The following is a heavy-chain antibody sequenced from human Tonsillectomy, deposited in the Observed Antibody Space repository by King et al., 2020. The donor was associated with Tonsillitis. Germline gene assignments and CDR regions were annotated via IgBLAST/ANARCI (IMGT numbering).Heavy chain of an antibody. J-gene: IGHJ4*02. CDR2: IYGGGVTT. Sequence: EVQLVESGGGLVQPGGSLRLSCEASGFTFNIFAVSWVRRSPGKGLEWVSVIYGGGVTTYYADSVKGRFTISRDNSKNTVYLQMDSLRAEDTAVYYCARNNLRPYSSGPLDYGGQGTLVTVSA. CDR1: GFTFNIFA. D-gene: IGHD3-22*01. V-gene: IGHV3-23*03. CDR3: ARNNLRPYSSGPLDY.